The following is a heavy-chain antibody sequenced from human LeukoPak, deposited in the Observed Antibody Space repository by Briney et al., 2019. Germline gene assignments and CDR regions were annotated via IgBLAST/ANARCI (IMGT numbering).Heavy chain of an antibody. J-gene: IGHJ6*03. CDR3: ARSPAGANYYLDV. V-gene: IGHV3-74*01. D-gene: IGHD1-14*01. Sequence: GGSLRLSCAASGFTFSDYWMHWVRQAPGKGLVWVSRISSDGSRVTYADSVKGRFTISRDNAKNSLSLQMNSLRAEDTAVYYCARSPAGANYYLDVWGKGTTVTISS. CDR2: ISSDGSRV. CDR1: GFTFSDYW.